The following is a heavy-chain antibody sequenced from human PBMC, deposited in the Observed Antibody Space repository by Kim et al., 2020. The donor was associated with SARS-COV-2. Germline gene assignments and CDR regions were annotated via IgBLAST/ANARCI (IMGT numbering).Heavy chain of an antibody. CDR2: IYHSGST. Sequence: SETLSLTCAVSGGSISSSNWWSWVRQPPGKGLEWIGEIYHSGSTNYNPSLKSRVTISVDKSKNQFSLKLSSVTAADTAVYYCARVGYYGSAPSDYWGQGTLVTVSS. CDR1: GGSISSSNW. J-gene: IGHJ4*02. V-gene: IGHV4-4*02. CDR3: ARVGYYGSAPSDY. D-gene: IGHD3-10*01.